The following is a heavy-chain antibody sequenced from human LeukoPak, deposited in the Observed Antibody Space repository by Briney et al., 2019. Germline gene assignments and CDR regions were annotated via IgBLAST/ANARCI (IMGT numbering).Heavy chain of an antibody. CDR1: GGTFSSYA. Sequence: ASVKVSCKASGGTFSSYAISWVRQAPGQGLEWMGWINTGSGNTKYSQRFQDRVTITMDTSASTVYMEMNDLGSEDTAVYYCARGYSGCFHYWGQGALVTVSS. CDR2: INTGSGNT. V-gene: IGHV1-3*04. J-gene: IGHJ4*02. D-gene: IGHD1-26*01. CDR3: ARGYSGCFHY.